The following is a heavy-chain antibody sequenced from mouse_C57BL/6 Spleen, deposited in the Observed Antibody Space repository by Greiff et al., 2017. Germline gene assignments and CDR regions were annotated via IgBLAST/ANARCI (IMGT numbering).Heavy chain of an antibody. D-gene: IGHD2-1*01. CDR1: GYTFTSYW. CDR2: IYPGSGST. V-gene: IGHV1-55*01. J-gene: IGHJ2*01. Sequence: QVQLQQPGAELVKPGASVKLSCKASGYTFTSYWMHWVKQRPGRGLEWIGDIYPGSGSTNYNEKFKSKATLTVDTSSSTAYMQLSSLTSEDSAVYYCARTPLYYGNWDYFDYWGQGTTLTVSS. CDR3: ARTPLYYGNWDYFDY.